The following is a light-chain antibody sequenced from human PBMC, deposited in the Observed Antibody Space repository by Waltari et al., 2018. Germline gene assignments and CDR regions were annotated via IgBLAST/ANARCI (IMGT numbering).Light chain of an antibody. CDR1: HSNIGSHF. CDR2: ENS. CDR3: ASWDDSLRGRV. Sequence: QSVLTQPPSMSGTPGQRGTIACSGSHSNIGSHFVYWYQQFPGMAPRLLIFENSRRPSGVPDRFSASKAGASASLAISGLRSEDEAHYHCASWDDSLRGRVFGGGTRLTVL. J-gene: IGLJ2*01. V-gene: IGLV1-47*01.